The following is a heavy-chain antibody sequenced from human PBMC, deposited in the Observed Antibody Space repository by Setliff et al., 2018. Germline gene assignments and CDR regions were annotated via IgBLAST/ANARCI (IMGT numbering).Heavy chain of an antibody. CDR1: GFTFKNYG. V-gene: IGHV3-33*01. Sequence: LRLSCVASGFTFKNYGMHWVRQAPGKGLEWVAVIWYDGNNKDHADSVKGRFTISRDNSKNTLYLQMDSLRVEDTAVYYCATWNGRSSDYWGQGTLVTVSS. CDR3: ATWNGRSSDY. D-gene: IGHD1-26*01. CDR2: IWYDGNNK. J-gene: IGHJ4*02.